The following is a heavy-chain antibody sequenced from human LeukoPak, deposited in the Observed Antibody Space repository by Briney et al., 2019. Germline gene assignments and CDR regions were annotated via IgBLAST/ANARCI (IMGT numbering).Heavy chain of an antibody. CDR2: IIYSGNT. V-gene: IGHV4-59*01. CDR1: GDSITNYY. J-gene: IGHJ5*02. CDR3: ARIEAGWFDP. D-gene: IGHD3-10*01. Sequence: SETLSLTCTVSGDSITNYYWTWIRQPPGKGLEYIGYIIYSGNTNYGPSLKSRVTISIDTSKDQFSLKLTSVTAADTAVYYCARIEAGWFDPWGQGTLVTVSS.